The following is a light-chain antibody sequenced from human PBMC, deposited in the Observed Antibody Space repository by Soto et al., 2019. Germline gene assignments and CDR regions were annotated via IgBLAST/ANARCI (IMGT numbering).Light chain of an antibody. V-gene: IGLV3-1*01. CDR1: KLGDKY. J-gene: IGLJ2*01. CDR3: QAWDSSTAWV. Sequence: SYEVTQPPSVSVSPGQTASITCSGAKLGDKYACWYQQKPGQSPVLVIYQDSKRPSGIPERFSGSNSGNTATLTISGTQAMDEADYYCQAWDSSTAWVFGGGTKLTVL. CDR2: QDS.